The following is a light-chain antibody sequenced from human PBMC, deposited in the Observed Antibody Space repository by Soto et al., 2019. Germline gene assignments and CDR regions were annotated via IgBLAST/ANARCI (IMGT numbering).Light chain of an antibody. CDR1: SRDVGGYHY. CDR3: SSYTSSSTLYV. Sequence: SALTQPASVSGSPGQSITLSCTGTSRDVGGYHYVSWYQQHSGKAPKLMIYDVSNRPSGVSNRFSGSKSGNTASLTISGLQAEDEADYYFSSYTSSSTLYVFGTGTRLTVL. CDR2: DVS. V-gene: IGLV2-14*01. J-gene: IGLJ1*01.